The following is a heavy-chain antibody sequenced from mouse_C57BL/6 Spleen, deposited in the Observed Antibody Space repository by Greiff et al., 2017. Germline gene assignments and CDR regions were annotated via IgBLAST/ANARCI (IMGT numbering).Heavy chain of an antibody. V-gene: IGHV1-22*01. CDR2: INPNNGGT. CDR3: AKDYYGSSPYAMDY. Sequence: VQLQQSGPELVKPGASVKMSCKASGYTFTDYNMHWVKQSHGKSLEWIGYINPNNGGTSYNQKFKGKATLTVNKSSSTAYMEIRSLTSEDSAVYYCAKDYYGSSPYAMDYWGQGTSVTVSS. CDR1: GYTFTDYN. D-gene: IGHD1-1*01. J-gene: IGHJ4*01.